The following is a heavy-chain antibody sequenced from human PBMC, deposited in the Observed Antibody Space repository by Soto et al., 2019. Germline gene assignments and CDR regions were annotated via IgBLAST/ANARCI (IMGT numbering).Heavy chain of an antibody. D-gene: IGHD3-3*01. CDR1: GFTFSSYW. CDR2: INSDGSST. Sequence: GGSLKLSCAASGFTFSSYWMHWVRQAPGKGLVWVSRINSDGSSTSYADSVKGRFTISRDNAKNTLYLQMNSLRAEDTAVYYCARDLIFGVVNFWFDPWAREPWSPSPQ. J-gene: IGHJ5*02. V-gene: IGHV3-74*01. CDR3: ARDLIFGVVNFWFDP.